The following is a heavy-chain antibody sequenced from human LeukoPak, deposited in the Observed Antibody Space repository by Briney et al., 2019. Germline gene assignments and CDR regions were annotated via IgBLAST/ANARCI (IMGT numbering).Heavy chain of an antibody. V-gene: IGHV3-48*04. Sequence: PGGSLRLSCAASEFTFSIYGMNWVRQAPGKGLEWVSYISSSGSTIYYADSVKGRFTISRDNAKNSLYLQMNSLRAEDTAVYYCAELGITMIGGVWGKGTTVTISS. J-gene: IGHJ6*04. CDR1: EFTFSIYG. CDR2: ISSSGSTI. D-gene: IGHD3-10*02. CDR3: AELGITMIGGV.